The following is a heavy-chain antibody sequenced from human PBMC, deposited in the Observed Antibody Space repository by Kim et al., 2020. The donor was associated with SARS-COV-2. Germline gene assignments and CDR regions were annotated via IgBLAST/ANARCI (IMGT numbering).Heavy chain of an antibody. V-gene: IGHV3-74*01. Sequence: GGSLRLSCAASGFTFSSYWMHWVRQAPGKGLVWVSRINSDGSSTSYADSVKGRFTISRDNAKNTLYLQMNSLRAEDTAVYYCARGDTMVRGVLRYYGMDVWGQGTTVTVSS. CDR3: ARGDTMVRGVLRYYGMDV. J-gene: IGHJ6*02. D-gene: IGHD3-10*01. CDR2: INSDGSST. CDR1: GFTFSSYW.